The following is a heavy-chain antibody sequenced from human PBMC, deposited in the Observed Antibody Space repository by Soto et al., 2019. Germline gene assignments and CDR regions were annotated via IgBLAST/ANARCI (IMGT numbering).Heavy chain of an antibody. CDR1: GDSVSSNSAA. CDR3: ARDVLVRGVIISGSYYYGMDV. Sequence: SQTLSLTCAISGDSVSSNSAAWNWIRQSPSRGLEWLGRTYYRSKWYNDYAVSVKSRITINPDTSKNQFSLQLNSVTPEDTAVYYCARDVLVRGVIISGSYYYGMDVWGQGTTFTVAS. CDR2: TYYRSKWYN. D-gene: IGHD3-10*01. J-gene: IGHJ6*02. V-gene: IGHV6-1*01.